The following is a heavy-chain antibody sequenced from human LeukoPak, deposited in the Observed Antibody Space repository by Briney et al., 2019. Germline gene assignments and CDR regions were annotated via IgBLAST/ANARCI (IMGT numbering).Heavy chain of an antibody. CDR3: AGQKGMDY. CDR1: GFAFSSYT. Sequence: GGSLRFSCAASGFAFSSYTMSWGRQAPGKGLGWVSSFSSDRTTIFSADSVKGRFTFSRDNAQNSLYLQMDSLRDEDTAVYYCAGQKGMDYWSQGTLVIVSS. J-gene: IGHJ4*02. V-gene: IGHV3-48*02. CDR2: FSSDRTTI.